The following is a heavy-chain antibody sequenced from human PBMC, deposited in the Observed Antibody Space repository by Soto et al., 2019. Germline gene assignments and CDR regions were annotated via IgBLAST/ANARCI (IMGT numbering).Heavy chain of an antibody. D-gene: IGHD2-15*01. CDR3: ARQTIYCSCGSCYPGWFDP. J-gene: IGHJ5*02. Sequence: QLQLQESGPGLVKPSETLSLTCTVSGGPISSSSYYWGWIRQPPGKGLEWIGSIYYSVSTYYNPSLKSRVTISVDTSKNQFSLKLSSVTAADTAVYYCARQTIYCSCGSCYPGWFDPWGQGTLVTVSS. V-gene: IGHV4-39*01. CDR2: IYYSVST. CDR1: GGPISSSSYY.